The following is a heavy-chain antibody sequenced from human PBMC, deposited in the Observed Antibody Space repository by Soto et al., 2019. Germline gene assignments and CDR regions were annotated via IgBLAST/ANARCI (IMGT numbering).Heavy chain of an antibody. CDR1: GDTFTGDE. Sequence: QVQLVQSGAEVKKPGASVKVSCKASGDTFTGDEITWVRQATVQGLEWMGWMNLNGGNTGYAQTFQGRVSMTGNPSISTDYMELSSLRSEDTAVYYCARVPRGSRYFYYLDVWGKGTTVIVSS. CDR3: ARVPRGSRYFYYLDV. V-gene: IGHV1-8*01. J-gene: IGHJ6*03. CDR2: MNLNGGNT. D-gene: IGHD3-16*01.